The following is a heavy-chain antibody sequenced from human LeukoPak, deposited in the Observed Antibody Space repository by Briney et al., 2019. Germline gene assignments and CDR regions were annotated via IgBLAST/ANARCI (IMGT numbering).Heavy chain of an antibody. CDR2: INHSGST. V-gene: IGHV4-34*01. D-gene: IGHD2-2*01. Sequence: SETLSLTCAVYGGSFSGYYWSWIRQPPGKGLEWIGEINHSGSTNYNPSLKSRVTMSVDTSKNQFSLKLSSVTAADTAVYYCARVPGYCSSTSCYSIDYWGQGTLVTVSS. CDR3: ARVPGYCSSTSCYSIDY. J-gene: IGHJ4*02. CDR1: GGSFSGYY.